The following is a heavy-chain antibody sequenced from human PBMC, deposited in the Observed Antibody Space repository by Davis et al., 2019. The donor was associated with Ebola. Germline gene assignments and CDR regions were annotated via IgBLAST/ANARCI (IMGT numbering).Heavy chain of an antibody. V-gene: IGHV3-48*02. J-gene: IGHJ4*02. CDR2: ISDSSTTI. Sequence: GGSLRPSCAASGFTFSTYSMNWVCQAPGKGLEWVSYISDSSTTIYYADSVKGRFTISRDNAKNSLYLQMNSLRDDDTAVYYCARDAVLVWSYVGTFDNWGQGTLVTVSS. CDR3: ARDAVLVWSYVGTFDN. CDR1: GFTFSTYS. D-gene: IGHD3-3*01.